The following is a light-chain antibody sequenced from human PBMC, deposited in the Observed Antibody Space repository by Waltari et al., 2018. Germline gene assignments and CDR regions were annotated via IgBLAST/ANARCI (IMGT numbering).Light chain of an antibody. CDR3: QQYDNWLGT. Sequence: EIVLTQSPATLSVFPGDRATLSCRASQSIRSNLAWYQLKPGQAPRLLIYGASTRATGIPARFSVSASGTQFTLTINSLQSEDFAVYFCQQYDNWLGTFGQGTKVEIK. J-gene: IGKJ1*01. CDR2: GAS. CDR1: QSIRSN. V-gene: IGKV3-15*01.